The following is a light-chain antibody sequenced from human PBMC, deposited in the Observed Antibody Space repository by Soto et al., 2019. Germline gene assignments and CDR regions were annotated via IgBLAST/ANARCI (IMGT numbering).Light chain of an antibody. CDR1: HGIGTA. CDR3: QHYSDWPLT. V-gene: IGKV3-15*01. CDR2: GAS. J-gene: IGKJ4*01. Sequence: EIVMTQSPATLSVSPGEGATLSCRASHGIGTALAWYQQKPGQTPRLLMYGASIRATGVPARFSGSASGTKFTLTITSLQSEDFAVYYCQHYSDWPLTFGGGTKVESK.